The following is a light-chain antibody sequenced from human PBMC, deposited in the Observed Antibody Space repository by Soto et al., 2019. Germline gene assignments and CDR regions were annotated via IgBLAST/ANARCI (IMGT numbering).Light chain of an antibody. CDR1: QSVSTN. V-gene: IGKV3-15*01. CDR3: QQSNNWPYT. Sequence: EIVLTQSPGTLSVSPGERANLSCRASQSVSTNLAWFQQKPGQAPRLLIYGASTRATGIPARFSGSGSGTEFTLTINSLQSEDLAVYYCQQSNNWPYTFGQGIQLEV. CDR2: GAS. J-gene: IGKJ2*01.